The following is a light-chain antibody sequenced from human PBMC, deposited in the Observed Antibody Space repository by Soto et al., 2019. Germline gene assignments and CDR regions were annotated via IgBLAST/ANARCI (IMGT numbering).Light chain of an antibody. V-gene: IGKV1-6*01. Sequence: ALQMTQSPSSLSASVGDRVTITCRASQDIRTELGWYQQKPGKAPKLLIYAASTLQSGVPSRFSGSGSGTDFTLTISSLQPEDFATYYCLQDYNYPRTFGQGTKVEV. CDR2: AAS. CDR1: QDIRTE. CDR3: LQDYNYPRT. J-gene: IGKJ1*01.